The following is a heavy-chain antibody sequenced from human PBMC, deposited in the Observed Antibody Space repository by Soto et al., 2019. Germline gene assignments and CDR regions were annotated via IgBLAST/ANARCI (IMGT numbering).Heavy chain of an antibody. CDR2: IIPIFGTA. CDR1: GGTFSSYA. V-gene: IGHV1-69*06. CDR3: VGPGLTGYTYYGMDV. Sequence: GASVKVSCKASGGTFSSYAISWVRQAPGQGLEWMGGIIPIFGTANYAQKFQGRVTITADKSTSTAYMELSSLRSEDTAVCYCVGPGLTGYTYYGMDVWGQGTTVTVSS. D-gene: IGHD3-9*01. J-gene: IGHJ6*02.